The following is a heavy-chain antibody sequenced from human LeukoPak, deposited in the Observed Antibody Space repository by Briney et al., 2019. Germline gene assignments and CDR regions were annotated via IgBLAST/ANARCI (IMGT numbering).Heavy chain of an antibody. CDR3: AREKNYGMDV. V-gene: IGHV1-18*01. CDR2: IGAYNGNT. D-gene: IGHD2/OR15-2a*01. Sequence: ASVKVSCKASGYTFTSFGISWVRQAPGQGLEWTGWIGAYNGNTNYAQKFQGRVTMTTDTSTSTAYMELRSLRSDDTAVYYCAREKNYGMDVWSQGTTVTVSS. J-gene: IGHJ6*02. CDR1: GYTFTSFG.